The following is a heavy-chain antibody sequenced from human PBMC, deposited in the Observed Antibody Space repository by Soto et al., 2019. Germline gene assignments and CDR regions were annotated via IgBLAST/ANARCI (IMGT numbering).Heavy chain of an antibody. Sequence: ASVKVSCKASGGTFSSYTISWVRQAPGQGLEWMGRIIPILGIANYAQKFQGRVTITADKSTSTAYMELSSLRSEDTAVYYCARVIEGNNWNDVTSYYYYYMDVWGKGTTVTVSS. J-gene: IGHJ6*03. D-gene: IGHD1-20*01. V-gene: IGHV1-69*02. CDR2: IIPILGIA. CDR3: ARVIEGNNWNDVTSYYYYYMDV. CDR1: GGTFSSYT.